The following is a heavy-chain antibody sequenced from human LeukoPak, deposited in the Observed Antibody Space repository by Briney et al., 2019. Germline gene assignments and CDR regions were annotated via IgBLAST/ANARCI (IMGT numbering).Heavy chain of an antibody. V-gene: IGHV4-34*01. CDR2: INHSGST. D-gene: IGHD3-22*01. J-gene: IGHJ5*02. Sequence: SETLSLTCAVYGGSFSGYYWSWIRQPPGKGLEWIGEINHSGSTNYNPSLKSRVTISVDTSKNQFSLKLSSVTAADTAVYYCARDRGYYYDTGVSGFDPWGQGTLVTVSS. CDR3: ARDRGYYYDTGVSGFDP. CDR1: GGSFSGYY.